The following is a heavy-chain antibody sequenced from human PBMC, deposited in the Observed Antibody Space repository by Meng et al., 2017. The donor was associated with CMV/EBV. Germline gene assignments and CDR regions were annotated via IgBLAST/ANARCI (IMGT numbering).Heavy chain of an antibody. CDR3: AKVPGP. D-gene: IGHD1-14*01. Sequence: GGSLRLSCAASGFTFSSYGMHWVRQAPGKGLEWVASIRYDGSNEYYADSVKGRFTISRDNSKNTLYLQMNSLRAGDTAIYYCAKVPGPWGQGTLVTVSS. CDR1: GFTFSSYG. V-gene: IGHV3-30*02. J-gene: IGHJ5*02. CDR2: IRYDGSNE.